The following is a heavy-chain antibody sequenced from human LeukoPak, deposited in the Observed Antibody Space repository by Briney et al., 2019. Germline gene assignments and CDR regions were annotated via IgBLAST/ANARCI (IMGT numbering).Heavy chain of an antibody. CDR2: ISDYNGNT. J-gene: IGHJ5*02. CDR1: VYTFTSYG. D-gene: IGHD6-13*01. V-gene: IGHV1-18*01. Sequence: GASVNFSCKSFVYTFTSYGISGVRQAPGQGLGGMGWISDYNGNTNYDQMLQGRVTLTPATSTSTAYMEPRSLRSDDTAVYYCARCGEISSWYCDWFDPWGQGTLVTVSS. CDR3: ARCGEISSWYCDWFDP.